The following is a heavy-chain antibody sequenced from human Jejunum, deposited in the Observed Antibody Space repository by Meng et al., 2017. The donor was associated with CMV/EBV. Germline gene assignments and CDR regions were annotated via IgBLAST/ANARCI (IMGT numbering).Heavy chain of an antibody. CDR2: ISEGGIST. J-gene: IGHJ4*02. CDR3: AKGRRMGYCGGGACFPALDF. D-gene: IGHD2-15*01. CDR1: RTYG. Sequence: RTYGMSWVRQAPGKGLEWVSDISEGGISTYYADSVKGRFTISRDNSGNTLYLQMNSLRVEDTAVFYCAKGRRMGYCGGGACFPALDFWGQGTLVTVSS. V-gene: IGHV3-23*01.